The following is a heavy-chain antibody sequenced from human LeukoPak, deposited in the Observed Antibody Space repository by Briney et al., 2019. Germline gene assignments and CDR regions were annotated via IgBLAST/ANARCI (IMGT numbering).Heavy chain of an antibody. Sequence: GGTLRLSCAASGFTFSSYGMSWVRQAPGKGLEWVSAISGSGGSTYHADSVKGRFTISRDNSKNTLYLQMNSLRAEDTAVYYCAKTPYDILTGYRYYYYYMDVWGKGTTVTISS. CDR2: ISGSGGST. J-gene: IGHJ6*03. CDR1: GFTFSSYG. CDR3: AKTPYDILTGYRYYYYYMDV. V-gene: IGHV3-23*01. D-gene: IGHD3-9*01.